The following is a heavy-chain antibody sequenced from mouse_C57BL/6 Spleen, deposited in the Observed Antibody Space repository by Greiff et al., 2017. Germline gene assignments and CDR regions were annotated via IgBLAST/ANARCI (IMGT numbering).Heavy chain of an antibody. CDR1: GYTFTSYW. Sequence: QVQLQQPGTELVKPGASVKLSCKASGYTFTSYWMHWVKQRPGQGLEWIGNINPSNGGTNYNEKFKSKATLTVDKSSSTAYMQLSSLTSEDSAVYYCARSLITTVLAPGAMDYWGQGTSVTVSS. J-gene: IGHJ4*01. CDR3: ARSLITTVLAPGAMDY. V-gene: IGHV1-53*01. CDR2: INPSNGGT. D-gene: IGHD1-1*01.